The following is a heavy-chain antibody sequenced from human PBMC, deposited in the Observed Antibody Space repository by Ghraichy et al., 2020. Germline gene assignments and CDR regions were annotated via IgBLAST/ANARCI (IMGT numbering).Heavy chain of an antibody. CDR3: AKDGAYSSSWYGPSDY. Sequence: GGSLRLSCAASGFTFDDYTMHWVRQAPGKGLEWVSLISWDGGSTYYADSVKGRFTISRDNSKNSLYLQMNSLRTEDTALYYCAKDGAYSSSWYGPSDYWGQGTLVTVSS. J-gene: IGHJ4*02. CDR2: ISWDGGST. CDR1: GFTFDDYT. D-gene: IGHD6-13*01. V-gene: IGHV3-43*01.